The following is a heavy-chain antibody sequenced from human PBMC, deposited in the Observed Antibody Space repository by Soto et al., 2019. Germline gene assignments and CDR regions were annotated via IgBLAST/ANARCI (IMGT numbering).Heavy chain of an antibody. CDR1: GFTFSSYW. V-gene: IGHV3-7*01. Sequence: EVQLVESGGGLVQPGGSLRLSCAASGFTFSSYWMTWVRQAPGKGLEWVGNINQDESEKYYVDSVKGRFTMSRDNAKSSLYLQMNILGAEDTAVYYCARGGTLWFGESRFDSWGQGTLVTVSS. J-gene: IGHJ4*02. CDR3: ARGGTLWFGESRFDS. CDR2: INQDESEK. D-gene: IGHD3-10*01.